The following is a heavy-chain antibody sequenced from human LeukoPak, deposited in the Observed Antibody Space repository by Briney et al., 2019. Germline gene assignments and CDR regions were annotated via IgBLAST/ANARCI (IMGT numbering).Heavy chain of an antibody. CDR3: TREAAAGIDY. V-gene: IGHV3-7*01. D-gene: IGHD6-13*01. CDR2: IKQDGSEK. CDR1: GFNFSTYW. Sequence: PGGSLRLSCAASGFNFSTYWMSWVRQAPWKGLEWVANIKQDGSEKYYLDSVKGRFTISRDNAKNSLYLQMNSLRAEDTAVYFCTREAAAGIDYWGQGTLVTVSS. J-gene: IGHJ4*02.